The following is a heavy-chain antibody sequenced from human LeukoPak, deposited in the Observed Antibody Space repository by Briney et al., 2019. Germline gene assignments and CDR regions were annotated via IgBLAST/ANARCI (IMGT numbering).Heavy chain of an antibody. D-gene: IGHD4-17*01. V-gene: IGHV4-38-2*02. CDR1: GYSISSGYY. J-gene: IGHJ4*02. Sequence: SETLSLTCTVSGYSISSGYYWAWIRQPPGKGLEWIGSIYHSGSTYYNPSLKSRVTISVDTSKNQFSLKLSSVTAADTAVYYCARRGPYGDYLDPDFDYWGQGTLVTVSS. CDR2: IYHSGST. CDR3: ARRGPYGDYLDPDFDY.